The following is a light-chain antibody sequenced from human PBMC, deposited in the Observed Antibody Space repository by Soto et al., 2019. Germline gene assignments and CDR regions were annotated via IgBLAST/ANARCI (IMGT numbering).Light chain of an antibody. J-gene: IGLJ2*01. CDR1: SSDIGRYKF. Sequence: QSVLTQHASVSGSPGQSVTISCTGTSSDIGRYKFVSWFQQHPGKAPKLLIFEGTNRPSGVSNRFSGSKSGNTASLTISGLQAEDEAIYFCSSSTNTNTLVIFGGGTKATVL. CDR2: EGT. V-gene: IGLV2-14*01. CDR3: SSSTNTNTLVI.